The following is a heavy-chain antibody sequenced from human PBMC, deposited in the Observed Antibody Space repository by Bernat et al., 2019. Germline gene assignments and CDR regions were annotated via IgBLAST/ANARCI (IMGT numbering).Heavy chain of an antibody. Sequence: QVQLVESGGGLVKPGGSLRLSCAASGFTFSDFYMSWIRQAPGKGLEWVSYITTIGSYINYADSVKGRFTISRDNEKNSLYLQMNSLRAEDTAVYYCARGTSTSAPYMDVWGKGTTVTVSS. CDR3: ARGTSTSAPYMDV. V-gene: IGHV3-11*05. CDR2: ITTIGSYI. J-gene: IGHJ6*03. CDR1: GFTFSDFY.